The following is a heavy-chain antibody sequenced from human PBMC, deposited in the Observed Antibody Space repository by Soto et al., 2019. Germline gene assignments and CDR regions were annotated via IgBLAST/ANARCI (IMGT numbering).Heavy chain of an antibody. CDR3: AVLCSSTSCYGSPRYYYGMDV. V-gene: IGHV1-69*06. CDR2: IIPIFGTA. J-gene: IGHJ6*02. Sequence: ASVKVSCKASGGTFSSYAISWVRQAPGQGLEWMGGIIPIFGTANYAQKFQGRVTITADKSTSTAYMELSSLRSEDTAVYYCAVLCSSTSCYGSPRYYYGMDVWGQGTTVTVSS. CDR1: GGTFSSYA. D-gene: IGHD2-2*01.